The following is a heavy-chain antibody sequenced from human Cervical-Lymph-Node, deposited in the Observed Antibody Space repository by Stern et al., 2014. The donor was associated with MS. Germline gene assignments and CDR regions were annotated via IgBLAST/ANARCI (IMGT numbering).Heavy chain of an antibody. Sequence: QVKLVQSGAEVKKPGASVKVSCKASGYTFTSYYMHWVRQAPGQGLEWMGIINPSGGSTSYAQKFQGRVTMTRDTSTSTAYMELGSLRSEDTAVYYCARALGDYVWGGPFDYWGQGTLVTVSS. CDR1: GYTFTSYY. D-gene: IGHD3-16*01. CDR2: INPSGGST. CDR3: ARALGDYVWGGPFDY. V-gene: IGHV1-46*03. J-gene: IGHJ4*02.